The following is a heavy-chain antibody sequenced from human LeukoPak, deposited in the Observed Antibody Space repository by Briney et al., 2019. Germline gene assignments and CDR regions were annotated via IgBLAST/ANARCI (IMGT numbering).Heavy chain of an antibody. Sequence: SETLSLTCTVSGGSISSGGYYWSWIRQHPGKGLEWIGYIYYSGSTYYNPSLKSRVTIPVDTSKNQFSLKLSSVTAADTAVYYCARRAGVYYFDYWGQGTLVTVSS. J-gene: IGHJ4*02. CDR3: ARRAGVYYFDY. V-gene: IGHV4-31*03. CDR1: GGSISSGGYY. D-gene: IGHD3-10*01. CDR2: IYYSGST.